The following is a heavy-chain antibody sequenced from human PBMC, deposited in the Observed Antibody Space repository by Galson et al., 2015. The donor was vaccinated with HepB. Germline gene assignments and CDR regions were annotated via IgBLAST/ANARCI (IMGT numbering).Heavy chain of an antibody. Sequence: QSGAEVKKPGDSLKISCTASGYTFTDYWIGWVRQMPGKGLESVAIISPNNGRTTYGPSFEGQVTISADISTSTVYLHWASLKTSDTAMYYCARGIPRDGYTYAYYYYDTMDVWGQGTKVTVSS. D-gene: IGHD5-24*01. CDR1: GYTFTDYW. CDR3: ARGIPRDGYTYAYYYYDTMDV. V-gene: IGHV5-51*03. CDR2: ISPNNGRT. J-gene: IGHJ6*02.